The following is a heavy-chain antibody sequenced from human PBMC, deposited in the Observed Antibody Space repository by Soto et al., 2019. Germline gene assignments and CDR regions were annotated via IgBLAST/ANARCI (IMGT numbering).Heavy chain of an antibody. Sequence: GESLKIPCRGSGYDFTHYWIAWVRQTPGKGLEWMGVIYPGDSDTKYSPSFQGQVTISVDRSIDTAYLQRSSLKASDTAVYYCARAVGYSDASDFYSFAYWGQGTPVTVSS. V-gene: IGHV5-51*01. CDR2: IYPGDSDT. CDR3: ARAVGYSDASDFYSFAY. CDR1: GYDFTHYW. D-gene: IGHD3-3*01. J-gene: IGHJ4*02.